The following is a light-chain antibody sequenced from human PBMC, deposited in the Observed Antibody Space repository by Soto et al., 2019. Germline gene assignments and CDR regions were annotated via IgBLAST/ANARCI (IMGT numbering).Light chain of an antibody. CDR2: DVS. CDR1: SSDVGGYNF. J-gene: IGLJ1*01. V-gene: IGLV2-14*03. CDR3: SSYATSILEF. Sequence: QSVLTQPASVSGSPGQSITISCTGTSSDVGGYNFVSWYQQHPGKAPKLMIYDVSNRPSGVSDRFSGSKSGNTHSLTIFGLQAEDEADYYCSSYATSILEFFGTGTKVTVL.